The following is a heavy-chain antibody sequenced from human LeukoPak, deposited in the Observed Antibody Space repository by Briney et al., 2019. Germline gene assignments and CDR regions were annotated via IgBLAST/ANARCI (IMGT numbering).Heavy chain of an antibody. CDR2: ISYDGSNK. CDR3: AREYSCTSSSCCLSDY. D-gene: IGHD6-13*01. Sequence: PGGSLRLSCVASGFTFSSYGMHWVRQAPGKGLEWVAVISYDGSNKYYVESVKGRFTISRDNSKNSLYLQMNSLRAEDTAMYYCAREYSCTSSSCCLSDYWGQGTLVTVSA. CDR1: GFTFSSYG. J-gene: IGHJ4*02. V-gene: IGHV3-30*03.